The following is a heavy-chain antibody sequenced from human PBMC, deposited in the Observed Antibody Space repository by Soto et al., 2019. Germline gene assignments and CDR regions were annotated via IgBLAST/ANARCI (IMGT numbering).Heavy chain of an antibody. V-gene: IGHV3-33*01. CDR2: IWSNGRNT. Sequence: GGSLRLSCAASGLTFSCCGMHWVRQAPGKGLEWVAVIWSNGRNTYYRDSVRGRFTFSRDNSKNMLFLQMNSLRVDDTAIYYCVRERAPFDAFDIWGQGTMVTVSS. CDR1: GLTFSCCG. J-gene: IGHJ3*02. CDR3: VRERAPFDAFDI.